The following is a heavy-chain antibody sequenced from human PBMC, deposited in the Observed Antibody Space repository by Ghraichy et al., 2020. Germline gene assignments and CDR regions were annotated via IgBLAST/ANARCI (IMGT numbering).Heavy chain of an antibody. J-gene: IGHJ3*02. CDR1: GYTFTSYG. Sequence: ASVKVSCKASGYTFTSYGISWVRQAPGQGLEWMGWISAYNGNTNYAQKLQGRVTMTTDTSTSTAYMELRSLRSDDTAVYYCARAHYLWFGDSHFSIWGQGTMVTVSS. D-gene: IGHD3-10*01. V-gene: IGHV1-18*01. CDR2: ISAYNGNT. CDR3: ARAHYLWFGDSHFSI.